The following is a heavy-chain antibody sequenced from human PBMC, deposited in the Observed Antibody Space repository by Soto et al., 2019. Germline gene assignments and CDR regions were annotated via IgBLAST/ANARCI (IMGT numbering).Heavy chain of an antibody. Sequence: PGESLKISCKGSGYSFTSYWIGWVRQMPGKGLEWMGIIYPGDSDTRYSPSFQGQVTISADKSISTAYLQWSSLKASDTAMYYCARPYYYVSGSYYNGAYDIWGQGTMVSV. D-gene: IGHD3-10*01. J-gene: IGHJ3*02. CDR1: GYSFTSYW. CDR3: ARPYYYVSGSYYNGAYDI. V-gene: IGHV5-51*01. CDR2: IYPGDSDT.